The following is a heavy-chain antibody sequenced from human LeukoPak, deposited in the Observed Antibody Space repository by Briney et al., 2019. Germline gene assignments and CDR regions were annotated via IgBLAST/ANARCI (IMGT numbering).Heavy chain of an antibody. V-gene: IGHV1-2*02. J-gene: IGHJ5*02. CDR3: ARVFTRGSYRRFDP. D-gene: IGHD1-26*01. Sequence: ASVKVSCKASGYTFTGYYMHWVRQAPGQGLEWMGWINPNSGGTNYAQKFQGRVTMTRDTSICTAYMEPSRLRSDDTAVYYCARVFTRGSYRRFDPWGQGTLVTVSS. CDR2: INPNSGGT. CDR1: GYTFTGYY.